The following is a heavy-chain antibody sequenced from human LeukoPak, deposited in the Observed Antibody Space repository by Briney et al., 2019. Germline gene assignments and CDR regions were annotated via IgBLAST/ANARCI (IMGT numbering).Heavy chain of an antibody. CDR3: ASTNVASAGMPPDY. D-gene: IGHD6-13*01. CDR1: GSTFSDYY. J-gene: IGHJ4*02. CDR2: ISTSSSYT. Sequence: GGSLRLSCAASGSTFSDYYMSWIRQAPGKGLEWVSYISTSSSYTNYADSVKGRFTISRDNAKNSLYLQMNSLRAEDTAVYYCASTNVASAGMPPDYWGQGTLVTVSS. V-gene: IGHV3-11*06.